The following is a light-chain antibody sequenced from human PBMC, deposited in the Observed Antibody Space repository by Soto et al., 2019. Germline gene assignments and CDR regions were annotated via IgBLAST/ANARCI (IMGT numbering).Light chain of an antibody. CDR3: QQYSVSPWS. CDR2: GAS. Sequence: EIVLTQSPGTLSLSPGERATLSCRASERITTRFIAWYQQKRGQAPRLGIWGASRRATGIPDRFSGSGSGTDFTLTVSKLEPEDFAVYYCQQYSVSPWSFGQGTRVEIK. J-gene: IGKJ1*01. CDR1: ERITTRF. V-gene: IGKV3-20*01.